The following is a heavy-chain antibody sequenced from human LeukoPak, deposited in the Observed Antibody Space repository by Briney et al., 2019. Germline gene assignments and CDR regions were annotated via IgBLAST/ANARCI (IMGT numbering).Heavy chain of an antibody. D-gene: IGHD6-19*01. CDR2: IRYDGSNE. CDR3: AKDESRWLVRRDFDH. J-gene: IGHJ4*02. CDR1: GFTFSSYG. V-gene: IGHV3-30*02. Sequence: GGSLRLSCAASGFTFSSYGMHWVRQAPGKGLEWVAFIRYDGSNEYYADSVKGRFTISRDNAKNTLYLQMNSLRAEDTAVYYCAKDESRWLVRRDFDHWGQGTLVTVSS.